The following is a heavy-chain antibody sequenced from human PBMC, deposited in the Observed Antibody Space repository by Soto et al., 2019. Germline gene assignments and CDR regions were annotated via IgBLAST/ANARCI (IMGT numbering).Heavy chain of an antibody. V-gene: IGHV3-66*01. CDR1: GFTVSGNY. CDR2: IYSGGST. J-gene: IGHJ5*02. Sequence: GGFLRLSCAASGFTVSGNYMSLVRQAPGKGLEWVSVIYSGGSTFYADSVKGRFTISRDNSKNTLYLQMNSLRAEDTAVYYCARDRSWYNWFDPWGQGTLVTVSS. D-gene: IGHD2-15*01. CDR3: ARDRSWYNWFDP.